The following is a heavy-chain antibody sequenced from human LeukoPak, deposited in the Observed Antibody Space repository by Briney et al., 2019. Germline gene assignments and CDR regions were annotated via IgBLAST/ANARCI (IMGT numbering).Heavy chain of an antibody. CDR1: GHTLSEMT. J-gene: IGHJ4*02. CDR2: FDPENDER. CDR3: ATEMTSVVPDY. Sequence: GASVKVTCKVSGHTLSEMTMHWVRQAPGKGLEWMGGFDPENDERMYARKFRGRVTMTDDTSTDTAYMELSSLRSEDTAVYFCATEMTSVVPDYWGQGTLVTVSS. D-gene: IGHD4-11*01. V-gene: IGHV1-24*01.